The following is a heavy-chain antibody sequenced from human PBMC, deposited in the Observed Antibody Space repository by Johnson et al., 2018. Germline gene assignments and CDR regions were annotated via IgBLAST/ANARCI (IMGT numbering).Heavy chain of an antibody. V-gene: IGHV3-7*01. CDR3: ARSKDAAFDI. CDR1: GFTFSRYW. J-gene: IGHJ3*02. CDR2: IKHDGSDE. Sequence: VQLVQAGGGVVQAGRSLRLSCAASGFTFSRYWMTWVRQAPGKGLECVANIKHDGSDEYYVASVKGRFTISRDNAKNSLFLQMNSLRADDTAVYYCARSKDAAFDIWGQGTLVTVSS.